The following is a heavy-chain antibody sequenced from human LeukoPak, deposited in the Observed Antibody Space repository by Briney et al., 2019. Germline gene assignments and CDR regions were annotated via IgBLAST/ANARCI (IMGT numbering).Heavy chain of an antibody. Sequence: PSETLSLTCTVSGGSISSYYWNWIRQPPGKGLEWIGYIYYSGSTRYNPSLRSRVTMSLDTSKNQISLKLSSVTAADTAVYYCARQSQGYCSSTSCHSWFDPWGQGTLVTVSS. V-gene: IGHV4-59*08. J-gene: IGHJ5*02. CDR1: GGSISSYY. CDR3: ARQSQGYCSSTSCHSWFDP. D-gene: IGHD2-2*01. CDR2: IYYSGST.